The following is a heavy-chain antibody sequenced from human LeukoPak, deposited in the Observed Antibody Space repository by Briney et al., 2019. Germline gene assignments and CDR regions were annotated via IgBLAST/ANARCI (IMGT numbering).Heavy chain of an antibody. D-gene: IGHD3-3*01. Sequence: GASVKVSCKASGYTFINYGISWVRQAPGQGLEWMGWINPYNDNTNYAQRLQGRVTMTTDTSTSTAYMELRSLRSDDTAVYYCARDPTQEWLMGKNWFDPWGQATLVTVSS. V-gene: IGHV1-18*01. CDR1: GYTFINYG. CDR2: INPYNDNT. J-gene: IGHJ5*02. CDR3: ARDPTQEWLMGKNWFDP.